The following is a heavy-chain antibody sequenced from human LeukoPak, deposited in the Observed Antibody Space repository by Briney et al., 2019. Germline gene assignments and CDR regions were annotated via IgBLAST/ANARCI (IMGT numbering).Heavy chain of an antibody. CDR2: IDPSDSYT. D-gene: IGHD6-19*01. CDR3: ARHSQWVIVDELL. CDR1: GYRFTTYW. Sequence: PGGSLRLSCTASGYRFTTYWISWVRQMPGHGLKWMGRIDPSDSYTNYSPSFQGHVTISADKSLTTAYLQWSSLEASDTAMYYCARHSQWVIVDELLWGQGTLVTVSS. V-gene: IGHV5-10-1*01. J-gene: IGHJ4*02.